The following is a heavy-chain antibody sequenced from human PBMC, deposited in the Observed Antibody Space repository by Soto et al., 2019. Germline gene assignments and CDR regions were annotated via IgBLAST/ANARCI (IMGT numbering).Heavy chain of an antibody. D-gene: IGHD3-10*01. CDR3: AKQSDSGGYIYYYGMDV. V-gene: IGHV1-2*04. J-gene: IGHJ6*02. CDR1: GYTFTGYY. CDR2: INPNSGGT. Sequence: GASVKVSCKASGYTFTGYYMHWVRQAPGQGLEWMGWINPNSGGTHYAQKFQGWVTMTRDTSISTAYMELSRLRSDDTAVYYCAKQSDSGGYIYYYGMDVWGQGTTVTVSS.